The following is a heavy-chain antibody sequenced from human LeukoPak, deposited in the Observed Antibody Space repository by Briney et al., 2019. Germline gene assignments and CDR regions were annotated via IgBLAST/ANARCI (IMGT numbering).Heavy chain of an antibody. CDR3: AKLPYYYDNSGPPDY. D-gene: IGHD3-22*01. V-gene: IGHV3-30*18. Sequence: TGGSLRLSCAASGFIFSSYGMHWARQAPGKGLEWVAVISYDGSNKYYAESVKGRFTISRDNSKNTLYLQMNSPRAEDTAVYYCAKLPYYYDNSGPPDYWGQGTLVTVSS. CDR2: ISYDGSNK. CDR1: GFIFSSYG. J-gene: IGHJ4*02.